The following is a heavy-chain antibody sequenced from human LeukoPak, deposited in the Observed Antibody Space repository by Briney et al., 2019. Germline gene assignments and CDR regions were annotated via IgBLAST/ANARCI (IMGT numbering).Heavy chain of an antibody. D-gene: IGHD6-13*01. Sequence: GGSLRLSCAASGFTFSSYGMSWVRQAPGKGLEWVSAISGSGGSTYYADSVKGRFTISRDNSKNTLYLQMNSLRAADTAVYYCARQQLVFDFWGQGTLVTVSS. CDR1: GFTFSSYG. J-gene: IGHJ4*02. V-gene: IGHV3-23*01. CDR3: ARQQLVFDF. CDR2: ISGSGGST.